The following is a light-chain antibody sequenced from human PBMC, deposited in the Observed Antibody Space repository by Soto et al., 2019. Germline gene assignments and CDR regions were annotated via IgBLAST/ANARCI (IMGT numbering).Light chain of an antibody. CDR1: ESISRH. CDR3: QQSYTTLSIT. Sequence: DIQMTQSPSSLSASVGDRVTITCRASESISRHLNWYQQKPGKAPKLPIYAASSLQNGVPSRFGGGGSGTDFTLTISNLQPEDFATYYCQQSYTTLSITFGQGTRLEIK. J-gene: IGKJ5*01. CDR2: AAS. V-gene: IGKV1-39*01.